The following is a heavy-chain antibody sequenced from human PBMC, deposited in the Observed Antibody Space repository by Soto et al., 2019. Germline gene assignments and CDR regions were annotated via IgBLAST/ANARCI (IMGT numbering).Heavy chain of an antibody. CDR1: GGSISSSSYY. CDR3: ARHPYARDGYNYYDFDY. CDR2: IYYSGST. D-gene: IGHD5-12*01. J-gene: IGHJ4*02. V-gene: IGHV4-39*01. Sequence: QLQLQESGPGLVKPSETLSLTCTVSGGSISSSSYYWGWIRQPPGKGLEWIGSIYYSGSTYYNPSLKSRVTISVDTSKNQFSLKLSSVTAADTAVYYCARHPYARDGYNYYDFDYWGQGTLVTVSS.